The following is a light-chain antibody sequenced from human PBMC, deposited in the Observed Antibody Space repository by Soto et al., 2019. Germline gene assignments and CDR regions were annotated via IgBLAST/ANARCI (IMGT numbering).Light chain of an antibody. Sequence: QSVLTQPASVSGSPGQSITISCTGTSSDVGSYNLVSWYQQHPGKAPKLMIYDGNKRPSGVSNRFSGSKSGNTASLTISGLQAGDEADYYCSSYAGIKTFVVFGGGTKLTVL. V-gene: IGLV2-23*03. CDR2: DGN. CDR1: SSDVGSYNL. CDR3: SSYAGIKTFVV. J-gene: IGLJ2*01.